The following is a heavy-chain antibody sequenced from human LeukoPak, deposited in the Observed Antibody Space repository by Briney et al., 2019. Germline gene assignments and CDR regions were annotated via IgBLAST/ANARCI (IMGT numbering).Heavy chain of an antibody. D-gene: IGHD3-22*01. CDR2: ISSSGSTI. Sequence: PGGSLRLSCAASGFTFGSYAMSWVRQPPGKGLEWVSYISSSGSTIYYADSVKGRFTISRDNAKNSLYLQMNSLRAEDTAVYYCARDTLENNYYDSSGSPLRGGFDYWGQGTLVTVSS. V-gene: IGHV3-48*03. CDR1: GFTFGSYA. J-gene: IGHJ4*02. CDR3: ARDTLENNYYDSSGSPLRGGFDY.